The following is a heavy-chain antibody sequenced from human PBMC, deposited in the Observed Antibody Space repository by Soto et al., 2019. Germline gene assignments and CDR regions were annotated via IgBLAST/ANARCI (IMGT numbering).Heavy chain of an antibody. D-gene: IGHD6-13*01. Sequence: SVKVACTASGFTFTNSAVRWVRQSRGQRLEWLGWIVVGSGNTNYAQKFQERVTITRDMSTSTAYMELSSLRSEATAVYYWAAPSIAAAGTPFGYWGQGTLVTVSS. CDR2: IVVGSGNT. J-gene: IGHJ4*02. CDR1: GFTFTNSA. CDR3: AAPSIAAAGTPFGY. V-gene: IGHV1-58*01.